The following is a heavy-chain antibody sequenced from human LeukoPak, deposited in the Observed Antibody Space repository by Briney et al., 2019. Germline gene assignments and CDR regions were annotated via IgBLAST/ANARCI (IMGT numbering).Heavy chain of an antibody. CDR2: IYPRDSTT. V-gene: IGHV5-51*01. J-gene: IGHJ4*02. CDR1: GYRFTNDW. Sequence: GESLKISCKTSGYRFTNDWIGWVRQMPGKGLEWMGIIYPRDSTTRYSPAFEGQVTISVDKSISTAYLQWSSLKASDTPMYYCAIRYSGSYNDYWGQGTLVTVSS. D-gene: IGHD1-26*01. CDR3: AIRYSGSYNDY.